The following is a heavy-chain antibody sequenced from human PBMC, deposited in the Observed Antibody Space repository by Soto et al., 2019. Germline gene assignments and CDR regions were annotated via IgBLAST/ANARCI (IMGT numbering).Heavy chain of an antibody. CDR3: ARDSGYFDY. J-gene: IGHJ4*02. V-gene: IGHV1-18*01. Sequence: QVQLVQSGGEVKKPGASVKVSCRASGYTFTSYGISWVRQAPGQGLQWMGWISAYNGNTNYAQKHQGRVTTTADTSASTAYMELRSLRPDDTAVYYCARDSGYFDYWGQATLVTVSS. CDR2: ISAYNGNT. D-gene: IGHD3-10*01. CDR1: GYTFTSYG.